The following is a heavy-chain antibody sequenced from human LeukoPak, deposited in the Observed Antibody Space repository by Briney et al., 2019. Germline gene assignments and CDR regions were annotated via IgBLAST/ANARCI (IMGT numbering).Heavy chain of an antibody. J-gene: IGHJ4*02. D-gene: IGHD3-10*01. V-gene: IGHV3-23*01. Sequence: GGSLRLSCAASGFTFSSYAMSWVRQAPGKGLEWVSAVSGSDGSTYYADSVKGRFTMSGDNSKNMLYLQMNSLRAEDTAVYYCAKGSGDTGYYFDDWGQGTLVTVSS. CDR1: GFTFSSYA. CDR3: AKGSGDTGYYFDD. CDR2: VSGSDGST.